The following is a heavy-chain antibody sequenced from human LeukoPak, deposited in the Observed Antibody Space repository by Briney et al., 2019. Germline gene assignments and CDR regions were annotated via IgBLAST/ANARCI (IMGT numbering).Heavy chain of an antibody. CDR2: INHSGST. J-gene: IGHJ4*02. CDR3: ASWYGDYGFDY. CDR1: GGSISSGGYY. Sequence: SETLSLTCTVSGGSISSGGYYWSWIRQPPGKGLEWIGEINHSGSTNYNPSLKSRVTISVDTSKNQFSLKLSSVTAADTAVYYCASWYGDYGFDYWGQGTLVTVSS. V-gene: IGHV4-39*07. D-gene: IGHD4-17*01.